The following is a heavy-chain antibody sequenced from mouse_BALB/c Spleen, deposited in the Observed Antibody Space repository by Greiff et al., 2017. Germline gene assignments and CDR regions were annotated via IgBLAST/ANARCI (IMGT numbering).Heavy chain of an antibody. CDR1: GYSITSGYY. CDR3: AREYGSLFDY. V-gene: IGHV3-6*02. CDR2: ISYDGSN. Sequence: EVHLVESGPGLVKPSQSLSLTCSVTGYSITSGYYWNWIRQFPGNKLEWMGYISYDGSNNYNPSLKNRISITRDTSKNQFFLKLNSVTTEDTATYYCAREYGSLFDYWGQGTTLTVSS. J-gene: IGHJ2*01. D-gene: IGHD1-1*01.